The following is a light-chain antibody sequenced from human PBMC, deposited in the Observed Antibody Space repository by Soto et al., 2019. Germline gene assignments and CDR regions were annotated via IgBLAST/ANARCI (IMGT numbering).Light chain of an antibody. CDR2: GAS. V-gene: IGKV3-15*01. CDR1: QNIGSN. CDR3: QQYFNWWT. J-gene: IGKJ1*01. Sequence: EIVMAQSPATLSVXPGETAILSCRASQNIGSNLAWYQQRPGQAPRLLIYGASSRVTGIPARFXGSGSGTDFTLTISSLQSEDFXVYHCQQYFNWWTFGQGTKVDLK.